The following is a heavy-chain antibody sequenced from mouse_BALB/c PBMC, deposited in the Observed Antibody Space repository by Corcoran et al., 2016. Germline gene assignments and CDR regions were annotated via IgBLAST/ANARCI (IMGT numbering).Heavy chain of an antibody. CDR2: IDPENGNT. J-gene: IGHJ3*01. CDR1: GFNIKDYY. CDR3: ARGRALFAY. Sequence: EVQLQQSGAELVRPGALVKLSCKASGFNIKDYYMHWVKQRPEQGLEWIGWIDPENGNTIYDPKFQGKARITADTSSNTAYLQLSSLTSEDTAVYYCARGRALFAYWGQGTLVTVSA. D-gene: IGHD3-1*01. V-gene: IGHV14-1*02.